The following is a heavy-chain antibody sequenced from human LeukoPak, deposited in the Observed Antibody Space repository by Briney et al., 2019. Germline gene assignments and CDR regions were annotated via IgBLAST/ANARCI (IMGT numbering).Heavy chain of an antibody. CDR2: IYYSGST. V-gene: IGHV4-59*01. CDR3: AGAYCGGDCYSRYWYFDL. D-gene: IGHD2-21*02. CDR1: GGSISSYY. J-gene: IGHJ2*01. Sequence: SETLSPTCTVSGGSISSYYWSWIRQPPGKGLEWIGYIYYSGSTNYNPSLRSRVTISVDTSKNQFSLKLSSVTAADTAVYYCAGAYCGGDCYSRYWYFDLWGRGTLVTVSS.